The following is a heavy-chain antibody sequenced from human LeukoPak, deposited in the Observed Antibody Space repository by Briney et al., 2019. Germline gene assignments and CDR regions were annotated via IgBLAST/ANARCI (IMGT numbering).Heavy chain of an antibody. CDR3: ASYPRYSSSPPFDY. Sequence: ASVKVSCKASGYTFTGQDMHWVRQAPGQGFEWMGWINPNTGATNYAQKFQGRVTMTRDTTINTAYMELTSLTSDGTAVYYCASYPRYSSSPPFDYWGQGTMVTVSP. CDR1: GYTFTGQD. V-gene: IGHV1-2*02. D-gene: IGHD6-6*01. J-gene: IGHJ4*02. CDR2: INPNTGAT.